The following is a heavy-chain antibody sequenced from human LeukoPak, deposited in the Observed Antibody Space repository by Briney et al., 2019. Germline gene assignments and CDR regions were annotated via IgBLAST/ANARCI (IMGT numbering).Heavy chain of an antibody. J-gene: IGHJ6*02. CDR2: IYYSGST. V-gene: IGHV4-30-4*01. CDR1: GGSISSGDYY. D-gene: IGHD3-3*01. Sequence: SETLSLTCTVSGGSISSGDYYWSWIRQPPGKGLEWIGYIYYSGSTYYNPSLKSRVTISVDTSKNQFSLKLSSVTAADTAVYYCATFTGNYDFWSGYLYGMDVWGQGTTVTVSS. CDR3: ATFTGNYDFWSGYLYGMDV.